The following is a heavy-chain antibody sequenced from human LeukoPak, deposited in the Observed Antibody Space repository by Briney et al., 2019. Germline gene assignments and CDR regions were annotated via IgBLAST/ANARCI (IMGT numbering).Heavy chain of an antibody. CDR1: GASVTSWGFY. V-gene: IGHV4-39*01. D-gene: IGHD3-10*01. J-gene: IGHJ5*02. Sequence: PSETLSLTCTVSGASVTSWGFYWAWLRQSPAKGLEWIATVYYTGSTYYSASLESRVTISIDTSKNQFSLRLLSLTAADTAGYYCARHSGSGSLSRPFDPWGQGTLVTVSS. CDR2: VYYTGST. CDR3: ARHSGSGSLSRPFDP.